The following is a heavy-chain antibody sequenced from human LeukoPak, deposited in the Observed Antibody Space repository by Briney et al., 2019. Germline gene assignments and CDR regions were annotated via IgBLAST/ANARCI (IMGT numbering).Heavy chain of an antibody. CDR3: ARGGHYSSSSDNWFDP. Sequence: SETLSLTCTVSDGSMSSYSWNWIRQPPGKGLEWIGYIYYSGSTNYNPSLKSRVTISVDTSKNQFSLKLSSVTAADTAVYYCARGGHYSSSSDNWFDPWGQGTLVTVSS. CDR1: DGSMSSYS. D-gene: IGHD6-6*01. V-gene: IGHV4-59*01. J-gene: IGHJ5*02. CDR2: IYYSGST.